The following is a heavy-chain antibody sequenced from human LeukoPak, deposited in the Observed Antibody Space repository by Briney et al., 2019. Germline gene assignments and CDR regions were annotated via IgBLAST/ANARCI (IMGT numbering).Heavy chain of an antibody. J-gene: IGHJ4*02. Sequence: ASVKVSCKASGYTFTGHYLHWVRQAPGQGLEWMGWINPNSGGTNYAQRFQGRVTMTRDTSISTAYMELNSLRSDDTAVYYCVIVATIGDYWGQGTLVTVSS. CDR2: INPNSGGT. CDR1: GYTFTGHY. D-gene: IGHD5-12*01. CDR3: VIVATIGDY. V-gene: IGHV1-2*02.